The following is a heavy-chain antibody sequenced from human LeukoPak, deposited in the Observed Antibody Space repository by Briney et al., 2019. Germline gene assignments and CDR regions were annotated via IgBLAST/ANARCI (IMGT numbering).Heavy chain of an antibody. CDR1: GYTFTSYG. Sequence: ASVKVSCKASGYTFTSYGISWVRQAPGQGLEWVGWISAYNGNTNYAQKLQGRVTMTTDTSTSTTYMELRSLRSDDTAVYYCARTYYYDSSGPFDPWGQGTLVTVSS. J-gene: IGHJ5*02. D-gene: IGHD3-22*01. CDR3: ARTYYYDSSGPFDP. V-gene: IGHV1-18*01. CDR2: ISAYNGNT.